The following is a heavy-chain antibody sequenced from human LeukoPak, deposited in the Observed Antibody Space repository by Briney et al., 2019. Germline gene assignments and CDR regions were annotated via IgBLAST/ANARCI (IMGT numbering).Heavy chain of an antibody. D-gene: IGHD2-2*01. CDR1: GFTFSSYS. J-gene: IGHJ3*02. V-gene: IGHV3-21*01. CDR2: ISSSSSYI. CDR3: ARGGYCSSTSCYADAFDI. Sequence: PGGSLRVSCAASGFTFSSYSMNWVRQAPGKGLEWVSSISSSSSYIYYADSVKGRFTISRDNAKNSLYLQMNSLRAEDTAVYYCARGGYCSSTSCYADAFDIWGQGTMVTVSS.